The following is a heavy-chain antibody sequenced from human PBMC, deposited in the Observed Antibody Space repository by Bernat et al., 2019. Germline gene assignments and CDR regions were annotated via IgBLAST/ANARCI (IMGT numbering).Heavy chain of an antibody. CDR1: GFTFDDYA. Sequence: EVQLVESGGGVVQPGGSLRLSCAASGFTFDDYAMHWVRQAPGKGLELVSLISGDGGSTYYADSVKGRFTISGDNSKNSLYLQMNSLRTEDTALYYCASFAVTTGNFDYWGQGTLVTVSS. J-gene: IGHJ4*02. CDR2: ISGDGGST. CDR3: ASFAVTTGNFDY. D-gene: IGHD4-17*01. V-gene: IGHV3-43*02.